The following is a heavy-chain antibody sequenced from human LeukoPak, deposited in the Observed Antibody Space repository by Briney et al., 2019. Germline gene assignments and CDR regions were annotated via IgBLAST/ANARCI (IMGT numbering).Heavy chain of an antibody. V-gene: IGHV3-7*01. CDR2: IKQDGSEK. CDR1: GFTFRYYS. D-gene: IGHD6-13*01. CDR3: AREAAAAFDY. J-gene: IGHJ4*02. Sequence: GGSLRLSCAGSGFTFRYYSMTWVRQASGKGLEWVANIKQDGSEKYYVDSVKGRSTISRDNAKNSLYLQMNSLRAEDTAVYYCAREAAAAFDYWGQGTLVTVSS.